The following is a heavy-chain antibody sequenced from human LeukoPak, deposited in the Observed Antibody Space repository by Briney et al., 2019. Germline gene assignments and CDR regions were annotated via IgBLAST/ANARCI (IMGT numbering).Heavy chain of an antibody. Sequence: GGSLRLSCAASGFTFSSYSMNWVRQAPGKGLEWVTVISSDGSNKYYADSVKGRFTISRDNSKNTLDLQMNSLRAEDTAVYYCARGPSARFFGVAKGAFDIWGQGTMVTVSS. CDR1: GFTFSSYS. CDR2: ISSDGSNK. CDR3: ARGPSARFFGVAKGAFDI. J-gene: IGHJ3*02. V-gene: IGHV3-30*03. D-gene: IGHD3-3*01.